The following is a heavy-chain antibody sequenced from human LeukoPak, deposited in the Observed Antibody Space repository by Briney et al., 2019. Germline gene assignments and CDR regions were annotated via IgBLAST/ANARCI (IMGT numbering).Heavy chain of an antibody. V-gene: IGHV4-59*08. J-gene: IGHJ3*01. CDR3: ARHDGSSWYYAFDV. D-gene: IGHD6-13*01. CDR2: IYYSGST. Sequence: SETLSLTCTVSGVSISIYYWSWIRQPPGKGLEWIGYIYYSGSTNYNPSLKCRVTISLDTSKNQFSLKLSSVTAADTAVYYCARHDGSSWYYAFDVWGQGTMVTVSS. CDR1: GVSISIYY.